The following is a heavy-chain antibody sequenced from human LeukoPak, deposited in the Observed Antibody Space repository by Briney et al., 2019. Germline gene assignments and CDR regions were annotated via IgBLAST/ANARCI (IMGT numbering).Heavy chain of an antibody. Sequence: PGGSLRLSCAASGFTFSVYWMHWVRQAPGKGLVWVSRINSDGTDTNYADSVKGRFTLSRDNAKNSLFLQMNSLRAEDTAVYYCVKNSGWYCLDYWGQGTLVTVSS. J-gene: IGHJ4*02. CDR1: GFTFSVYW. D-gene: IGHD6-13*01. CDR2: INSDGTDT. CDR3: VKNSGWYCLDY. V-gene: IGHV3-74*01.